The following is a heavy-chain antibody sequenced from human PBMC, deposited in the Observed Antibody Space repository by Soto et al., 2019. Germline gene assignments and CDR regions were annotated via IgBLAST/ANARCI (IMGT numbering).Heavy chain of an antibody. J-gene: IGHJ6*02. V-gene: IGHV3-43D*03. CDR3: AKDNGGPAGALWPRGYSGYYGMDV. Sequence: GGPLRLSCAASRFTFDDYAMHWVRQAPGKGLEWVSLISWDGGSTYYADSVKGRFTISRDNSKNSLYLQMNSLRAEDTALYYCAKDNGGPAGALWPRGYSGYYGMDVWGQGTTVTVSS. CDR2: ISWDGGST. CDR1: RFTFDDYA. D-gene: IGHD5-12*01.